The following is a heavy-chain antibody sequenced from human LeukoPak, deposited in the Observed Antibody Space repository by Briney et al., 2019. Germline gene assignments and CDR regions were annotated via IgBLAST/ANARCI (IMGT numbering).Heavy chain of an antibody. J-gene: IGHJ6*02. CDR1: GFTFRDYW. Sequence: PGGSLRLSCGASGFTFRDYWMSWVRQAPGKGLEWVANIQSDGNEKNYIDSVQGRFTISRDNTKTSLHLQMNSLRAEDTAVYYCARDLGGPIWYYYGMDVWGQGTTVTVSS. CDR2: IQSDGNEK. CDR3: ARDLGGPIWYYYGMDV. V-gene: IGHV3-7*01. D-gene: IGHD1-26*01.